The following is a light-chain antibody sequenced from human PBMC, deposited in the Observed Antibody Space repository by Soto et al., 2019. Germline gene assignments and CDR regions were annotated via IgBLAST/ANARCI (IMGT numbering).Light chain of an antibody. Sequence: QSALTQPASVSGSPGQSITISCTGTSSDVGGYNYVSWYQHHPGKAHKLIIYDVTNRPSGVSNPFSGSKSGNTASLTISGLQPEDEADYYCSSYTTSNTRQIVFGTGTKVTVL. CDR2: DVT. J-gene: IGLJ1*01. V-gene: IGLV2-14*03. CDR3: SSYTTSNTRQIV. CDR1: SSDVGGYNY.